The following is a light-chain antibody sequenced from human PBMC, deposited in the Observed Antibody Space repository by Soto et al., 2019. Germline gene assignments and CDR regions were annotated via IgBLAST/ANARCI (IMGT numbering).Light chain of an antibody. CDR1: QTINRF. Sequence: DIQMTQSPSSLSASVGDRITITCRASQTINRFLNWYQQKPGKAPKLLIYGASSLQSGVPSWFSGSGSGTDFTLTISSLQPEDFATYYCQQSDSTPVTFGQGTRLEIK. CDR3: QQSDSTPVT. CDR2: GAS. V-gene: IGKV1-39*01. J-gene: IGKJ5*01.